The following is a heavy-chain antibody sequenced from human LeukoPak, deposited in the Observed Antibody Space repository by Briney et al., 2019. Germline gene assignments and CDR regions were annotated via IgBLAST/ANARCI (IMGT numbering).Heavy chain of an antibody. CDR1: GFTFSSYS. Sequence: GGSLRLSCAASGFTFSSYSMNSVGQTPGRGLEWVSSISSSSSYIYYADSVKGRFTISRDNAKNSLYLQMNSLRAEDTAVYYCARGPALGFDPWGQGTLVTVSS. CDR2: ISSSSSYI. CDR3: ARGPALGFDP. J-gene: IGHJ5*02. D-gene: IGHD3-16*02. V-gene: IGHV3-21*01.